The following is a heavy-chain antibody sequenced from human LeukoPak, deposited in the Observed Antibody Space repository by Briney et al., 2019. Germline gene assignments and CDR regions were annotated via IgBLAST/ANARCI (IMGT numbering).Heavy chain of an antibody. J-gene: IGHJ4*02. CDR3: ARGPSVIGSGWYLDY. Sequence: SETLSLTCAVYGGSFSGYYWSWIRQPAGKGLEWIGRIYTSGSTNYNPSLKSRVTMSVDTSKNQFSLKLSSVTAADTAVYYCARGPSVIGSGWYLDYWGQGTLVTVSS. D-gene: IGHD6-19*01. V-gene: IGHV4-59*10. CDR1: GGSFSGYY. CDR2: IYTSGST.